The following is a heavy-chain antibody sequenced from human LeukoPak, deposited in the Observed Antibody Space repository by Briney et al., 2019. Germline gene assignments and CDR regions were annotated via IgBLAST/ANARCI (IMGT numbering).Heavy chain of an antibody. D-gene: IGHD6-19*01. CDR1: GFTFSSYA. Sequence: GGSLRLSCAASGFTFSSYAMHWVRQAPGKGLEWVAVISYDGSNKYYADSVKGRFTISRDNSKNTLYLQMNSLRAEDTAVYYCARDQSSGWYHYWGQGTLVTVSS. V-gene: IGHV3-30-3*01. CDR2: ISYDGSNK. J-gene: IGHJ4*02. CDR3: ARDQSSGWYHY.